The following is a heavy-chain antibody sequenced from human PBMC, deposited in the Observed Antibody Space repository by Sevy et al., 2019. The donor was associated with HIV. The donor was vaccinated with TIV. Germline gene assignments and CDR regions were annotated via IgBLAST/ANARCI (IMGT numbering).Heavy chain of an antibody. D-gene: IGHD6-13*01. V-gene: IGHV4-4*07. J-gene: IGHJ4*02. CDR2: IYTSGST. CDR3: ARQGSSSWYLDFDY. Sequence: SETLSLTCTVSGGSISSYYWSWIRQPAGKGLEWIGRIYTSGSTNYNPSLKSRVTMSVDTSKNRFSLKLSSVTAADTAVYYCARQGSSSWYLDFDYWGQGTLVTVSS. CDR1: GGSISSYY.